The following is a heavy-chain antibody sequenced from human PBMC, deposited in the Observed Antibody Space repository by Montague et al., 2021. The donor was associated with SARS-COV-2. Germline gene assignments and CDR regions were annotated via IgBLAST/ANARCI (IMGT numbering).Heavy chain of an antibody. J-gene: IGHJ4*02. CDR2: IYHSGSA. CDR1: GGSISSTSYY. Sequence: SETLSLTCTVSGGSISSTSYYWGWVRQPPGKGLEWIGCIYHSGSAXYNPSLKSRVTISIDTSKNQFSLKLSSVTAADTAVYYCARVPGSGTYWSGDYWGQGSLVNVSS. V-gene: IGHV4-39*07. CDR3: ARVPGSGTYWSGDY. D-gene: IGHD1-26*01.